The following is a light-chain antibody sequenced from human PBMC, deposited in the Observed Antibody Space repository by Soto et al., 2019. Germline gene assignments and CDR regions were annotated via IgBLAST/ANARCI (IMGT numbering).Light chain of an antibody. V-gene: IGLV1-40*01. CDR1: AGYD. CDR3: QSYDSSLSGWV. CDR2: GNT. J-gene: IGLJ3*02. Sequence: AGYDVHWYQQLPGTAPKLLISGNTNRPSGVPDRFSGSKSGTSASLAITGLQAEDEADYYCQSYDSSLSGWVFGGGTQLTVL.